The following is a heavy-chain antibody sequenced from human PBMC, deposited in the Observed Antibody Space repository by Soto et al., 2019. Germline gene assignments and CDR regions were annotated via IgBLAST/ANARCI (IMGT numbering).Heavy chain of an antibody. V-gene: IGHV3-30-3*01. D-gene: IGHD3-22*01. Sequence: QVQLVESGGGVVQPGRSLRLSCAASGFTFSSYAMHWVRQAPGKGLEWVAVISYDGSNKYYADSVKGRFTISRDNSKNSLSLQMNSLRTEDTAVYYCARTLWRDYYNWGYFDLWGRGTLVTVSS. CDR3: ARTLWRDYYNWGYFDL. CDR1: GFTFSSYA. J-gene: IGHJ2*01. CDR2: ISYDGSNK.